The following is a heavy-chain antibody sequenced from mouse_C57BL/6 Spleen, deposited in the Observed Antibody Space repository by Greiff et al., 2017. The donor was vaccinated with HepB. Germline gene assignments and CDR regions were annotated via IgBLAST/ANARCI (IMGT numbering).Heavy chain of an antibody. CDR1: GYAFSSSW. CDR2: IYPGDGDT. D-gene: IGHD1-1*01. Sequence: VQRVESGPELVKPGASVKISCKASGYAFSSSWMNWVKQRPGKGLEWIGRIYPGDGDTNYNGKFKGKATLTADKSSSTAYMQLSSLTSEDSAVYFCASPPDYYGSTSLWYFDVWGTGTTVTVSS. V-gene: IGHV1-82*01. J-gene: IGHJ1*03. CDR3: ASPPDYYGSTSLWYFDV.